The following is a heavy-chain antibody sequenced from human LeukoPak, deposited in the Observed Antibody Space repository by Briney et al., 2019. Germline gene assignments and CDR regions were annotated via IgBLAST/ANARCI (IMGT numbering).Heavy chain of an antibody. V-gene: IGHV3-48*04. CDR1: GFTFSSHW. Sequence: PGGSLRLSCAASGFTFSSHWMHWVRQAPGKGLVWVSYIVGSSSNIYYADSVKGRFTISRDNAKNSLYLQMDSLRAEDTAVYYCATDSPETAAFDYWGQGTLVTVSS. J-gene: IGHJ4*02. D-gene: IGHD1-1*01. CDR3: ATDSPETAAFDY. CDR2: IVGSSSNI.